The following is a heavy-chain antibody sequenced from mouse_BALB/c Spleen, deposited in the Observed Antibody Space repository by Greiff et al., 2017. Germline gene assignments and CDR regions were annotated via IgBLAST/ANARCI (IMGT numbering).Heavy chain of an antibody. CDR1: GYTFTDYY. CDR2: IYPGSGNT. D-gene: IGHD1-1*01. Sequence: VQLQQSGPELVKPGASVKISCKASGYTFTDYYINWVKQKPGQGLEWIGWIYPGSGNTKYNEKFKGKATLTVDTSSSTAYMQLSSLTSEVTAVYFCARDYYGSSYDYWGQGTTLTVSS. CDR3: ARDYYGSSYDY. V-gene: IGHV1-84*02. J-gene: IGHJ2*01.